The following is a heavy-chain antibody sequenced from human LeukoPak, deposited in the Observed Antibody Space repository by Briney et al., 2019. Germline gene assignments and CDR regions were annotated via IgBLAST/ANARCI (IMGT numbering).Heavy chain of an antibody. V-gene: IGHV1-18*01. CDR3: ARGAYGDK. CDR1: GYTLTSYG. J-gene: IGHJ4*02. CDR2: ISTQTGNT. D-gene: IGHD4-17*01. Sequence: GASVKVSCEASGYTLTSYGINWVRQAPGQGLEWMGWISTQTGNTNYAQKVQGRLTLTTDRSTNTAYMELRGLRSDDTAVYYCARGAYGDKWGQGTMVTVSS.